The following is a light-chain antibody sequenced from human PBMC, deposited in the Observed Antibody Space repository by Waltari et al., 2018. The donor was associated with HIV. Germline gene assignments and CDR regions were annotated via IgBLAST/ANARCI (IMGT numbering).Light chain of an antibody. CDR2: SAP. CDR1: PKISTY. J-gene: IGKJ2*01. CDR3: QQSYTTPLT. Sequence: DIHMTQSPSSLPASVGDRVHITCRANPKISTYLNWYQHRTGLAPKLLIYSAPSVHTVVPPRFSGIGSGTDVTLSISSLRREDFATYYCQQSYTTPLTFGQGTRLEI. V-gene: IGKV1-39*01.